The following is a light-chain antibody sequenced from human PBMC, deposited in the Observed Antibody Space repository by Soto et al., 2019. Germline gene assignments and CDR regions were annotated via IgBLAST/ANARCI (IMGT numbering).Light chain of an antibody. V-gene: IGKV3-20*01. CDR2: GAS. J-gene: IGKJ1*01. CDR1: QSIRSNY. Sequence: EIVWTQSPGTLSLSPGERATLSCRSSQSIRSNYVAWYQQKPGQGPRLLIYGASSRATGIPDRFSGSGSGTDFTLIISRLEPEDFAMYYCQQYGSSPRTFDQGTKV. CDR3: QQYGSSPRT.